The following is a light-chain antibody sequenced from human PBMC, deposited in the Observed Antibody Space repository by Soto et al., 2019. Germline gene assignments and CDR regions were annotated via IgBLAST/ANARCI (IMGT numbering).Light chain of an antibody. Sequence: QSVLTQPPSXXXXXXXXXXISCTGSSSNIGAGYDVHWYQQLPGAAPKLLIYVNSNRPSGVPDRFSGSKSGTSASLAITGLQAEDEADYYCQSYDSSLSVVFGGGTKVTVL. CDR2: VNS. J-gene: IGLJ2*01. CDR3: QSYDSSLSVV. V-gene: IGLV1-40*01. CDR1: SSNIGAGYD.